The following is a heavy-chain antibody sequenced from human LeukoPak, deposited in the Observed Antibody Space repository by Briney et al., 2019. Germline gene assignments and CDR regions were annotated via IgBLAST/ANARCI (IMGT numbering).Heavy chain of an antibody. CDR1: GFTFSSYA. Sequence: GGSLRLSCAASGFTFSSYAMSWVRQAPGKGLEWVSYISSSSSTIYYADSVKGRFTISRDNAKNSLYLQMNSLRAEDTAVYYCASELPGRSSIFGLAFDIWGQGTMVTVSS. CDR3: ASELPGRSSIFGLAFDI. J-gene: IGHJ3*02. V-gene: IGHV3-48*01. D-gene: IGHD3/OR15-3a*01. CDR2: ISSSSSTI.